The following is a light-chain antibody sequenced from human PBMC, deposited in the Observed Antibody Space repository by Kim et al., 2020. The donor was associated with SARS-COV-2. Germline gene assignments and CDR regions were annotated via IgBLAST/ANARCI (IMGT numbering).Light chain of an antibody. CDR3: QQRSNWPPLA. CDR1: QSVSSY. CDR2: DAS. V-gene: IGKV3-11*01. J-gene: IGKJ4*01. Sequence: EIVLTQSPAPLPLPPGERATLSCRASQSVSSYLAWYQQKPGQAPRLLIYDASNRATGIPARFSGSGSGTDFTLTISRLEPEDFAVYYCQQRSNWPPLAFGGGNKVDIK.